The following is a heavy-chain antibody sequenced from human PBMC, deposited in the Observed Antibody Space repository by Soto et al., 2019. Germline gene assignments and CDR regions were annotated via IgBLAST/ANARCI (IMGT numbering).Heavy chain of an antibody. V-gene: IGHV4-59*01. Sequence: QVQLQESGPGLVKPSETLSLTCTVSGGSISGYYWSWIRQPPGKGLEWIGYVYYSGSTNYNPSLKGQVTISVDTSKNQFSLELNAVTAADTAVYYCARGRQWLDDWGQGTLVTVSS. D-gene: IGHD6-19*01. CDR2: VYYSGST. J-gene: IGHJ4*02. CDR1: GGSISGYY. CDR3: ARGRQWLDD.